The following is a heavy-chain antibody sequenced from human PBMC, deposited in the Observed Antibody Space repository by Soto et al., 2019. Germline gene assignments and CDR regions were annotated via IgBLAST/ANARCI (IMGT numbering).Heavy chain of an antibody. Sequence: PGGSLRLSCEVSTFTVTDYDMHWVRQAPGRGPQWVSLIYTDGSTNYADSVKGRFTVSRDNAKNSLSLQMNSLRAEDTAVYYCARGMQLWLRELDYWGQGTLVTVSS. D-gene: IGHD5-18*01. CDR3: ARGMQLWLRELDY. CDR1: TFTVTDYD. CDR2: IYTDGST. V-gene: IGHV3-66*01. J-gene: IGHJ4*02.